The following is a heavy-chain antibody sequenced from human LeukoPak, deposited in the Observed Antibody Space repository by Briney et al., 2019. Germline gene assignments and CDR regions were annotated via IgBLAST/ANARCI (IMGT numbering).Heavy chain of an antibody. D-gene: IGHD4-23*01. J-gene: IGHJ3*02. CDR2: ISGSSSDI. CDR1: GFTFTSYN. CDR3: ATLDYGGNSFYVFDI. Sequence: PGGSLRLSCAASGFTFTSYNMAWVRQSPGKGLEWVSSISGSSSDIYYADSLKGRFTISRDNAKNSLYLQMNSLRAEDTAIYYCATLDYGGNSFYVFDIWGQGTMVTVSS. V-gene: IGHV3-21*01.